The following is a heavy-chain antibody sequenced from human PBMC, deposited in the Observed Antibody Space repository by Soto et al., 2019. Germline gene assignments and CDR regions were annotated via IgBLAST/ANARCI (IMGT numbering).Heavy chain of an antibody. Sequence: SETLSLTCTVSGGSISSYYWSWILQPPGKGLEWIGYIYYSGSTNYNPSLKSRVTISVDTSKNQFSLKLSSVTAADTAVYYCARDYYDSSGYYRDWDAFDIWGQGTMVTV. V-gene: IGHV4-59*01. CDR1: GGSISSYY. CDR3: ARDYYDSSGYYRDWDAFDI. D-gene: IGHD3-22*01. CDR2: IYYSGST. J-gene: IGHJ3*02.